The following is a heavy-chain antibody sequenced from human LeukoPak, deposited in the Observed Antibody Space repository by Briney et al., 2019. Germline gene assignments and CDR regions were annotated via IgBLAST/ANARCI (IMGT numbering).Heavy chain of an antibody. Sequence: SETLSLTCTVSGGSISSSSYYWGWIRQPPGKGLEWIGSIYYSGSTYYNPSLKSRVTISVDTSKNQFSLKLSSVTAADTAVYYCARGGGVSDYWGQGTLVTVSS. CDR1: GGSISSSSYY. CDR3: ARGGGVSDY. J-gene: IGHJ4*02. V-gene: IGHV4-39*07. D-gene: IGHD3-16*01. CDR2: IYYSGST.